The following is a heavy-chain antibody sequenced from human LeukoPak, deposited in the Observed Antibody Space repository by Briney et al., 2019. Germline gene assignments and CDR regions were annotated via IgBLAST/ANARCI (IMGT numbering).Heavy chain of an antibody. D-gene: IGHD1-26*01. J-gene: IGHJ3*02. CDR3: AKDIGSYAPTTQYFDI. Sequence: GGSLRLSCAASGFTFDDYAMHWVRQAPGKGLEWVSPISGDGGSTYYADSVKGRFTISRDNSKNSLYLQMNSLRTEDTALYYCAKDIGSYAPTTQYFDIWGQGTMVTVSS. CDR1: GFTFDDYA. CDR2: ISGDGGST. V-gene: IGHV3-43*02.